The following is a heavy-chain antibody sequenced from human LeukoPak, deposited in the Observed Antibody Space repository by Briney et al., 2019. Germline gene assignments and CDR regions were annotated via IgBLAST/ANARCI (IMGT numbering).Heavy chain of an antibody. Sequence: GGSLRLSCAASGFTLSSYGMHWVRQAPGKGLEWVAVIWYDGSNKYYADSVKGRFTISRDNSKNTLYLQMNSLRAEDTAVYYCARVGARGYGSGSYFDYYYYGMDVWGKGTTVTVSS. V-gene: IGHV3-33*01. CDR3: ARVGARGYGSGSYFDYYYYGMDV. J-gene: IGHJ6*04. D-gene: IGHD3-10*01. CDR1: GFTLSSYG. CDR2: IWYDGSNK.